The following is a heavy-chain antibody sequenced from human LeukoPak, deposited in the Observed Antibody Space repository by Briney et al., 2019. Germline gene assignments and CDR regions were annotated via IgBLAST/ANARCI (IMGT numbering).Heavy chain of an antibody. V-gene: IGHV1-2*02. Sequence: ASVKVSCKGSGYTFTDSYLHWVRQAPGQGLEWMGWINPNSGGTNYAQKFQGRVTMTRDTSISTAYMELSRLRSDDTAVYYCARGLPTVTTYVNYWGQGTLVTVSS. CDR2: INPNSGGT. J-gene: IGHJ4*02. CDR3: ARGLPTVTTYVNY. D-gene: IGHD4-17*01. CDR1: GYTFTDSY.